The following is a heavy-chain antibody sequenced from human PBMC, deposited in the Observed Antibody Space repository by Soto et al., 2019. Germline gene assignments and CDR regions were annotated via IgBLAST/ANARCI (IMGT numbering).Heavy chain of an antibody. CDR1: GFTFSDHH. CDR3: AAARWRNSPGFY. V-gene: IGHV3-72*01. Sequence: PGGSLRLSCAASGFTFSDHHMDWVRQAPGKGLEWVGRIRNRPNSYTTEYAASVKGRFTISREDSKNSVFLQMNSLKTEDTAVYYCAAARWRNSPGFYWGQGTLVTVSS. J-gene: IGHJ4*02. D-gene: IGHD2-15*01. CDR2: IRNRPNSYTT.